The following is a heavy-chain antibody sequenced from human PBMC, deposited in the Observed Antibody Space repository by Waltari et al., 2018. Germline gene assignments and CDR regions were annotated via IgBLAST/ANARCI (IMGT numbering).Heavy chain of an antibody. V-gene: IGHV3-7*01. CDR3: SVSLNY. J-gene: IGHJ4*02. Sequence: EVQLVESGGGLVQPGGSLRLSCAASGFTFSNSWMDWVRQAPGKGREWVANIKHDASESHDVDSVKGRFTISRDNAQNLLYLQMNSLRAGDTAVYYCSVSLNYWGQGTLVTVSS. CDR1: GFTFSNSW. CDR2: IKHDASES.